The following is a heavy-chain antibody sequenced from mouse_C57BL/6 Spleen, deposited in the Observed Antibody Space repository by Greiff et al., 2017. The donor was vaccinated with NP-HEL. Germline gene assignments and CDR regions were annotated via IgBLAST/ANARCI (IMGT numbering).Heavy chain of an antibody. Sequence: QVQLQQPGAELVKPGASVKLSCKASGYTFTSYWMHWVKQRPGQGLEWIGMIHPNSGSTNYNEKFKSKATLTVDKSSSTAYMQLSSLTSEDSAVYYCARWGYYGSISNSYYFDYWGQGTTLTVSS. CDR2: IHPNSGST. CDR3: ARWGYYGSISNSYYFDY. J-gene: IGHJ2*01. CDR1: GYTFTSYW. V-gene: IGHV1-64*01. D-gene: IGHD1-1*01.